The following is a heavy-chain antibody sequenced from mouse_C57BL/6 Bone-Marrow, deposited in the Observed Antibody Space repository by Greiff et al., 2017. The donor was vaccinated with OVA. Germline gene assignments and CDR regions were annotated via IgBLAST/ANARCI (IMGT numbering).Heavy chain of an antibody. CDR2: ISDGGSYT. CDR1: GFTFSSYA. CDR3: ARDLGDAMDY. V-gene: IGHV5-4*01. Sequence: DVKLVESGGGLVKPGGSLKLSCAASGFTFSSYAMSWVRQTPEKRLEWVATISDGGSYTYYPDNVKGRFTISRDNAKNNLYLQMSHLKSEDTAMYYCARDLGDAMDYWGQGTSVTVSS. D-gene: IGHD4-1*01. J-gene: IGHJ4*01.